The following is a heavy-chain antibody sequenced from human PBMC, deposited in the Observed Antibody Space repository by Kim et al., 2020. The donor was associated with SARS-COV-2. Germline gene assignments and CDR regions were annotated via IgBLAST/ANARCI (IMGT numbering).Heavy chain of an antibody. V-gene: IGHV3-23*01. D-gene: IGHD1-26*01. CDR3: AKGSSLRVGSTRDLDY. Sequence: GGSLRLSCAASGFTFSSYAMIWVRQAPGEGLESVSIISTTGGTTYYADSVKGRFTISRDNSKNTLYLQMDSLRAEDTAIYYCAKGSSLRVGSTRDLDYWGRGTLVTVSS. CDR1: GFTFSSYA. J-gene: IGHJ4*02. CDR2: ISTTGGTT.